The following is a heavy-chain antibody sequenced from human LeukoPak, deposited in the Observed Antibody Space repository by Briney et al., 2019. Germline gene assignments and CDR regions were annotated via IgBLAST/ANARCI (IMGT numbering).Heavy chain of an antibody. V-gene: IGHV4-34*01. CDR3: ATGPSYYYYGMDV. J-gene: IGHJ6*02. D-gene: IGHD1-1*01. CDR2: INHSGST. Sequence: SQTLSLTCAVYGGSFSGYYWSWIRQPPGKGLEWMGEINHSGSTNYNPSLKSRVTISVDTSKNQFSLKLSSVTAADTAVYYCATGPSYYYYGMDVWGQGTTVTVS. CDR1: GGSFSGYY.